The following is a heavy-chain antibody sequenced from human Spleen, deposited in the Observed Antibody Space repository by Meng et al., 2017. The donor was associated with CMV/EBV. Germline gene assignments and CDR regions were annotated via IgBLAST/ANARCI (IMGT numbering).Heavy chain of an antibody. CDR1: GFTFSSYE. V-gene: IGHV3-48*03. Sequence: GGSLRLSCAASGFTFSSYEMNWVRQAPGKGLEWVSYISSSGSTIYYADSVKGRFTISRDNAKNSLYLQMNSLRAEDTAVYYCTRANYVFWSGDDAFHVWGQGTMVTVSS. J-gene: IGHJ3*01. D-gene: IGHD3-3*01. CDR3: TRANYVFWSGDDAFHV. CDR2: ISSSGSTI.